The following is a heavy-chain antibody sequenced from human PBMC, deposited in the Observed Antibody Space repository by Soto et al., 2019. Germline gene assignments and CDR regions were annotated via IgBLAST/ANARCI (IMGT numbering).Heavy chain of an antibody. Sequence: SETLSLTCAVSSYSTSSGYYWGWIRQPPGKGLEWIGSVWHSGSTYYNPSLKSRVTISVDTSKNQFSLKLSSVTAADTAVYYCARDWLGYCSSTSCYTIDYWGQGTLVTVSS. V-gene: IGHV4-38-2*02. D-gene: IGHD2-2*02. CDR1: SYSTSSGYY. CDR3: ARDWLGYCSSTSCYTIDY. J-gene: IGHJ4*02. CDR2: VWHSGST.